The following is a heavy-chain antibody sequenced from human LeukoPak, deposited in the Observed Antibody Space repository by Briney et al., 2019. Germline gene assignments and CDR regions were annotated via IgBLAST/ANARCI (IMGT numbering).Heavy chain of an antibody. Sequence: PSETLSLTCTVSGYSISSGYYWGWIRQPPGKGLEWIGNLYHSGSTYYNPSLKSRVTISVDTSKNQFSLKLSSVTAADTAVYYCARATDYGDYAPPDYWGQGTLVTVSS. CDR3: ARATDYGDYAPPDY. D-gene: IGHD4-17*01. J-gene: IGHJ4*02. CDR2: LYHSGST. V-gene: IGHV4-38-2*02. CDR1: GYSISSGYY.